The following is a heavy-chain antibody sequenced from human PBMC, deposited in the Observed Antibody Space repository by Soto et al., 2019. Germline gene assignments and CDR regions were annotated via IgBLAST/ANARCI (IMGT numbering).Heavy chain of an antibody. D-gene: IGHD5-18*01. CDR2: ISYDGSNK. CDR3: AKDRGYSYGYFDY. Sequence: GGSLRLSCAASGFTFSSYGMHWVRQAPGKGLEWVAVISYDGSNKYYADSVKGRFTISRDNSKNTLYLQMNSLRAEDTAVYYCAKDRGYSYGYFDYWGQGTLVTVSS. V-gene: IGHV3-30*18. CDR1: GFTFSSYG. J-gene: IGHJ4*02.